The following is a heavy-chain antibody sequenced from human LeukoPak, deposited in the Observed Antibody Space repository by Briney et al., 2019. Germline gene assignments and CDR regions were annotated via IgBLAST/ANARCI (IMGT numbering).Heavy chain of an antibody. D-gene: IGHD6-13*01. CDR3: ARVRPPREAAAGIGY. CDR1: GYTFTDYY. V-gene: IGHV1-2*02. J-gene: IGHJ4*02. CDR2: INPNSGGT. Sequence: ASVKVSCKASGYTFTDYYMHWVRQAPGQGLEWMGWINPNSGGTHYSQKFQGRVTMTRDTSISTAYMELSRLRSDDTAVYYCARVRPPREAAAGIGYWGQGTLVTVSS.